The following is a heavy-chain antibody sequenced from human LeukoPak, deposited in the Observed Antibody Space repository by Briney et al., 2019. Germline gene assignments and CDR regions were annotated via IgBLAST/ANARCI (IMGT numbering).Heavy chain of an antibody. J-gene: IGHJ5*02. CDR1: GFTLSGYW. CDR2: ISYDGNIK. CDR3: ARDSKDSSGYYYH. V-gene: IGHV3-30-3*01. Sequence: GGSLRLSCAASGFTLSGYWMSWVRQAPGKGLEWVAFISYDGNIKSNVDSEKGRFTISRDNSKNTLYLQMNSLRAGDTAVYYCARDSKDSSGYYYHWGQGTLVTVSS. D-gene: IGHD3-22*01.